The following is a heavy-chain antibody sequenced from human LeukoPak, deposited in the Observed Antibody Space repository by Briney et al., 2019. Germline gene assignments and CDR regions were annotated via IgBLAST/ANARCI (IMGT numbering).Heavy chain of an antibody. CDR3: GRGHNGMDV. V-gene: IGHV3-74*01. CDR2: ISNDGSST. Sequence: GGSLRLSCSASGFTFSRYWMHWVRQAPGKGLVWVSRISNDGSSTSYADSVKGRFTISRDNAKTTLYVQMNSLRAEDTAVYYCGRGHNGMDVWGQGTTVTVSS. CDR1: GFTFSRYW. J-gene: IGHJ6*02.